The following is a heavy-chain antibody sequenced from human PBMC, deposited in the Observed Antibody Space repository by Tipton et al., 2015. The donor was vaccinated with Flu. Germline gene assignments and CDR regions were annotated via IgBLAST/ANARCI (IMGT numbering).Heavy chain of an antibody. J-gene: IGHJ4*02. CDR2: ISSSSSYI. Sequence: SLRLSCAASGFTFSSYSMNWVRQAPGKGLEWVSSISSSSSYIYYADSVKGRFTISRDNAKNSLYLQMNSLRAEDTAVYYCARDHCTNGVCYGRLDYWGQGTLVTVSS. V-gene: IGHV3-21*04. CDR3: ARDHCTNGVCYGRLDY. D-gene: IGHD2-8*01. CDR1: GFTFSSYS.